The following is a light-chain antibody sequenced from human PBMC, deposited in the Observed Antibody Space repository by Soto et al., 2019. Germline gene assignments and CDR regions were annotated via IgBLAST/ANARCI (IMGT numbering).Light chain of an antibody. V-gene: IGKV3-15*01. CDR1: QSIGSN. CDR3: QQYNNWPLT. CDR2: GAS. Sequence: EIVMTQSPATLSLSPGERATLSCRASQSIGSNLAWYQQKPGQAPRLLIYGASSRPTGIPARFSGSGSGTDFTLTISSLQSEDFAAYYCQQYNNWPLTFGPGTKVDIK. J-gene: IGKJ3*01.